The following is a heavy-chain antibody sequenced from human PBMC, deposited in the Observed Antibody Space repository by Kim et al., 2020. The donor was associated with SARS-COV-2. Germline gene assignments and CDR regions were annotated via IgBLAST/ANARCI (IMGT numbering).Heavy chain of an antibody. J-gene: IGHJ6*02. D-gene: IGHD4-4*01. Sequence: AKSVKGRAHIHRDHAKNALYVKINSLRAEDTAVYYCGRGSNYYYYGLDVWGQGTTVTVSS. CDR3: GRGSNYYYYGLDV. V-gene: IGHV3-11*04.